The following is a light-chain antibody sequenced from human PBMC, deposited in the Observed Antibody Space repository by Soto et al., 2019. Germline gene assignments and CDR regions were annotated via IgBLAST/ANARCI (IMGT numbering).Light chain of an antibody. CDR1: QSLVHSDGKTY. CDR2: KVS. V-gene: IGKV2-30*02. Sequence: DVVMTQSPLSLPVTLGQPASISCRSSQSLVHSDGKTYLNWFQQRPGQSPRRLIYKVSNRDSGVPDRFSGSGSGTDFTPKISRVEAEDVGVYYCMQGTHWPPYTFGRGTKVDIK. J-gene: IGKJ2*01. CDR3: MQGTHWPPYT.